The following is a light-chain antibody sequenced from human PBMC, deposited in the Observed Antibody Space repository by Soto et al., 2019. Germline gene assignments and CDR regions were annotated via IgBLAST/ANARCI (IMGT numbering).Light chain of an antibody. Sequence: EIVLTQSPDTLSLSPGERATLSCRASQSVSGYLGWYQQKPRQAPRLLIYDASNRAYGVPARFRGSGSGTTFTLTSASREPDDFAVYYCQQRRNAPYLTFGGGTRV. J-gene: IGKJ4*01. CDR3: QQRRNAPYLT. CDR2: DAS. V-gene: IGKV3-11*01. CDR1: QSVSGY.